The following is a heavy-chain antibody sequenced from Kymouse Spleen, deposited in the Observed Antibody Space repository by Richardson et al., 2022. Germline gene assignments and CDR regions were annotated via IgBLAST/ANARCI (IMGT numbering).Heavy chain of an antibody. CDR2: ISAYNGNT. J-gene: IGHJ6*02. D-gene: IGHD1-7*01. Sequence: QVQLVQSGAEVKKPGASVKVSCKASGYTFTSYGISWVRQAPGQGLEWMGWISAYNGNTNYAQKLQGRVTMTTDTSTSTAYMELRSLRSDDTAVYYCARDSNWNYLYYYYYGMDVWGQGTTVTVSS. CDR3: ARDSNWNYLYYYYYGMDV. CDR1: GYTFTSYG. V-gene: IGHV1-18*01.